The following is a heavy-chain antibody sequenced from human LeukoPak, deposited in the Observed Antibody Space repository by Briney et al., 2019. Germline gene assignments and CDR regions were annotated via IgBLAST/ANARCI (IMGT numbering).Heavy chain of an antibody. D-gene: IGHD3-22*01. J-gene: IGHJ4*02. Sequence: GESLKISCKGSGYSFANNWIGWVRQMPGKGLELMGIIYPGDSDTRYSPSFQGQVTISADKSISTAYLQWSSLKASDTAMYYCARLQAYYDSSGYSWGFYFDYWGQGTLVTVSS. V-gene: IGHV5-51*01. CDR2: IYPGDSDT. CDR1: GYSFANNW. CDR3: ARLQAYYDSSGYSWGFYFDY.